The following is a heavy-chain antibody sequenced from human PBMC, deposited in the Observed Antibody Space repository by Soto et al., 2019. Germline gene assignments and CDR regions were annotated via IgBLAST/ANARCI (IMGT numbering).Heavy chain of an antibody. V-gene: IGHV1-69*04. CDR1: GGTFSSYT. CDR2: IIPILGIA. CDR3: AREPTYYDFWSGYYPPDAFDI. D-gene: IGHD3-3*01. Sequence: TSVKVSCKASGGTFSSYTVSWVRQAPGQGLEWMGRIIPILGIANYAQKFQGRVTITADKSTSTAYMELSSLRSEDTAVYYCAREPTYYDFWSGYYPPDAFDIWGQGTMVTVSS. J-gene: IGHJ3*02.